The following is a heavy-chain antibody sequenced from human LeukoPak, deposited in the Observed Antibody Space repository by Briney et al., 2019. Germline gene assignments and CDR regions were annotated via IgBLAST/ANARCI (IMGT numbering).Heavy chain of an antibody. Sequence: GGSLRLSCAASGFTFSSYSMNWVRQAPGKGLEWVSSISSSSSYIYYADSVKGRFTISRDNAKNSLYLQVNSLRAEDTAVYYCARDAYFVGARNEVYYYGMDVWGQGTTVTVSS. V-gene: IGHV3-21*01. J-gene: IGHJ6*02. D-gene: IGHD1-26*01. CDR3: ARDAYFVGARNEVYYYGMDV. CDR2: ISSSSSYI. CDR1: GFTFSSYS.